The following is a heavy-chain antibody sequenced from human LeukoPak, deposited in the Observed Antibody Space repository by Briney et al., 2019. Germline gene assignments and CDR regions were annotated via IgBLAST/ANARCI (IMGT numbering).Heavy chain of an antibody. D-gene: IGHD3-22*01. V-gene: IGHV1-18*01. CDR2: ISAHNGNT. J-gene: IGHJ4*02. CDR3: ARDYGSRLVHDTSAYLI. Sequence: ASVKVSCKASGGTFSSYAISWVRQAPGQGLEWMGRISAHNGNTDYAQKVQGRVTMTTDTSTSTAYMELRSLRSDDTAVYYCARDYGSRLVHDTSAYLIWGQGTQVTVSS. CDR1: GGTFSSYA.